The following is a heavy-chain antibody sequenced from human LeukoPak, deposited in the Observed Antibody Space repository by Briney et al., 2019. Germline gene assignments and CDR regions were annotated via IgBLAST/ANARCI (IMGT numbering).Heavy chain of an antibody. CDR3: ARAPYSSGWYRAWYFDL. V-gene: IGHV4-34*01. D-gene: IGHD6-19*01. CDR2: INHSGST. Sequence: SETLSLTCAVYGGSFSGYYWSWIRQPPGKGLEWIGEINHSGSTNYNPSLKSRVTISVDTSKNQFSLKLSSVTAADTAVYYCARAPYSSGWYRAWYFDLWGRGTLVTVSS. CDR1: GGSFSGYY. J-gene: IGHJ2*01.